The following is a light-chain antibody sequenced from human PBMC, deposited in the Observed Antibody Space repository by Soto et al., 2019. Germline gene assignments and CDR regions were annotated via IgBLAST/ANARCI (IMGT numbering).Light chain of an antibody. Sequence: EIVLTQSPATLSLSPGERATLSCRASQSVTNSLAWYQQKPGQAPRLLVYDASNRATGIPTRFSGSGSGTDFTLTISNLEPEDVAFYYCQQHISWPLTVGGGIKVEIK. CDR2: DAS. CDR1: QSVTNS. V-gene: IGKV3-11*01. J-gene: IGKJ4*01. CDR3: QQHISWPLT.